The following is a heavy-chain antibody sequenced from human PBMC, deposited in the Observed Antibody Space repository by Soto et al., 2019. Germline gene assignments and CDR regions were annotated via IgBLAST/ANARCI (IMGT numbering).Heavy chain of an antibody. Sequence: ASVTVSCTASGSTFTSYGISWVRQAPGQGLEWMGWISAYNGATNYAPKLQGRVTMTRDTSNRTAYLELSRLTSDDTAIYYCARGGGTTLAPLPWGQGTPVTVSS. CDR3: ARGGGTTLAPLP. D-gene: IGHD3-16*01. CDR1: GSTFTSYG. J-gene: IGHJ5*02. CDR2: ISAYNGAT. V-gene: IGHV1-18*01.